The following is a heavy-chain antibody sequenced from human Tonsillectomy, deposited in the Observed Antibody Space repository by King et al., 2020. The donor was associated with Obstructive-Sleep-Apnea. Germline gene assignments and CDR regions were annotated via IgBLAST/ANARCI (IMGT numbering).Heavy chain of an antibody. D-gene: IGHD3-10*01. CDR1: GFSFSTYG. V-gene: IGHV3-30*04. J-gene: IGHJ6*02. CDR2: ISYDGSNK. Sequence: VQLVESGGGVVQPGRSLRLSCAASGFSFSTYGLHWVRQPPGKGLEWVAVISYDGSNKYFADSVKGRFTISRDNSKNTLFLQMNRLRVEDTAVYYCASGKGYSYGSGSYYYDGMDVWGQGTTVTVSS. CDR3: ASGKGYSYGSGSYYYDGMDV.